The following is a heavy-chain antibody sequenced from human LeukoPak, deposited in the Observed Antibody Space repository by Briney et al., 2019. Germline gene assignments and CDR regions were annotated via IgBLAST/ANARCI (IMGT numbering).Heavy chain of an antibody. J-gene: IGHJ4*02. CDR1: GYTFTSYP. D-gene: IGHD2-8*01. V-gene: IGHV1-46*01. CDR2: INLSGGST. Sequence: GASVKVSCKASGYTFTSYPMHWVRQASGQGLEWMGKINLSGGSTTYAQKFQGRVTMTRDTSTSTVYMELSSLRSEDTAVYYCARDYVDDIPMIKDYWGQGTLVTVSS. CDR3: ARDYVDDIPMIKDY.